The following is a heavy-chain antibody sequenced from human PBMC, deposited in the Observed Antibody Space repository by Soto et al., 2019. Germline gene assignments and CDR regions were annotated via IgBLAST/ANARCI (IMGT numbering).Heavy chain of an antibody. CDR2: IYTSGST. D-gene: IGHD5-18*01. CDR3: ARVGYSYGYRDYYYYGMDV. J-gene: IGHJ6*02. CDR1: GGSISSYY. Sequence: SETLSLTCTVSGGSISSYYWSWIRQPAGKGLEWIGRIYTSGSTNYNPSLKSRVTMSVDTSKNQFSLKLSSATAADTAVYYCARVGYSYGYRDYYYYGMDVWGQGTTVTVSS. V-gene: IGHV4-4*07.